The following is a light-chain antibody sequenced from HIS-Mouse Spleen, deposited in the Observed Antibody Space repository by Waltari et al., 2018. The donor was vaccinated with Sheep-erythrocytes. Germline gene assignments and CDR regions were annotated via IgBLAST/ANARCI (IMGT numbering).Light chain of an antibody. CDR1: KLGDKY. V-gene: IGLV3-1*01. CDR2: QAS. Sequence: SYELTQPPSVSVSPGQTASITCSGDKLGDKYACWYQQKPGQSPGLVIYQASKRPSGIPERFSGSNSGNTATLTISGTQAMDEADYYCQAWDSSSWVFGGGTKLTVL. CDR3: QAWDSSSWV. J-gene: IGLJ3*02.